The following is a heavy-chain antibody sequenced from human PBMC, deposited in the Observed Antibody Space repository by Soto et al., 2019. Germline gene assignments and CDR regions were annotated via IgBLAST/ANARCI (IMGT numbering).Heavy chain of an antibody. CDR1: GFTFSSYA. V-gene: IGHV3-30-3*01. Sequence: LRLSCAASGFTFSSYAMHWVRQAPGKGLEWVAVISYDGSNKYYADSVKGRFTISRDNSKNTLYLQMNSLRAEDTAVYYCARDGEDGYNYDYYGMDVWGQGTPVTFYS. J-gene: IGHJ6*02. CDR2: ISYDGSNK. CDR3: ARDGEDGYNYDYYGMDV. D-gene: IGHD5-12*01.